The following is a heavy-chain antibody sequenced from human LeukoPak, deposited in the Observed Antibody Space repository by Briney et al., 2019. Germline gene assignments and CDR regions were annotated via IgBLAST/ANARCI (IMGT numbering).Heavy chain of an antibody. V-gene: IGHV4-38-2*01. CDR2: VYHSGSA. CDR3: ARNNWSSAIFDY. Sequence: SETLSLTCAVSGYSISRGYYWGWIRQPPGKGLEWIGSVYHSGSAFYTPSLESRVIISVDTSKNQFSLNLTSVTAADTADYYCARNNWSSAIFDYWGQGTLVTVSS. J-gene: IGHJ4*02. D-gene: IGHD1-20*01. CDR1: GYSISRGYY.